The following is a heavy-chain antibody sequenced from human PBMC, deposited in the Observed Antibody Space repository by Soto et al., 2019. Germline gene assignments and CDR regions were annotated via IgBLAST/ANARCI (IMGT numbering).Heavy chain of an antibody. CDR3: ARLGHRGWDY. D-gene: IGHD6-19*01. CDR2: ISSSSSYI. V-gene: IGHV3-21*01. Sequence: EVQLLESGGGLVQPGGSLRLSCATSGFTFSTYAMSWVRQAPGKGLEWVSSISSSSSYIYYADSVKGRFTISRDNAKNSLYLQMNSLRAEDTAVYYCARLGHRGWDYWGQGTLVTVSS. CDR1: GFTFSTYA. J-gene: IGHJ4*02.